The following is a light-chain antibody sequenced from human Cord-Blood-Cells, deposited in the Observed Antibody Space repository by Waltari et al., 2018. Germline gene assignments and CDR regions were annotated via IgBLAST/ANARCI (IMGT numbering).Light chain of an antibody. CDR2: GAS. V-gene: IGKV3D-15*01. CDR1: QSVSSN. CDR3: QQYNNWPLT. J-gene: IGKJ4*01. Sequence: EIVITQSPATLSVSPGERATLSCRASQSVSSNLAWYQQKPGQAPWLLIYGASTRATGIPARFSGSGSGTEFTLTISSLQSEDFAVYYCQQYNNWPLTFGGGTKVEIK.